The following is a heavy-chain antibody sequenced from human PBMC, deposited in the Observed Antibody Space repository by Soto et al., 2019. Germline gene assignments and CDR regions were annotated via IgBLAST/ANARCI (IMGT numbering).Heavy chain of an antibody. CDR1: GFTFSNAW. D-gene: IGHD3-3*01. CDR2: ITGHSDGGTT. CDR3: TTRVGHWNSYNYYFDY. J-gene: IGHJ4*02. V-gene: IGHV3-15*07. Sequence: PGRALMLSFAGSGFTFSNAWMNVVPHAPGNAREWVGLITGHSDGGTTDYAAPVKGRFRISSDASKNTIYMEMNSLKNEHTAVYYCTTRVGHWNSYNYYFDYWGQGIQVTVSS.